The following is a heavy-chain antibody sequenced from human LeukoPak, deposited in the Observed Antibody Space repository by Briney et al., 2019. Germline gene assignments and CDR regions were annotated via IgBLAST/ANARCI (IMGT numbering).Heavy chain of an antibody. CDR1: GFTFSSYW. CDR2: IKQDGSEK. CDR3: ARGITEIRGVFSLDY. J-gene: IGHJ4*02. V-gene: IGHV3-7*04. D-gene: IGHD3-10*01. Sequence: PGGSLRLSCAASGFTFSSYWMTWVRQAPGKGLEWVANIKQDGSEKYYVDSVKGRFTISRDSAENSLYLQMNSLRAEDTAVYYCARGITEIRGVFSLDYWGQGTLVTVSS.